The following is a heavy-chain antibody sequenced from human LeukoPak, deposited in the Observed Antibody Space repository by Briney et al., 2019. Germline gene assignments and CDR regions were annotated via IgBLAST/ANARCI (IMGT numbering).Heavy chain of an antibody. D-gene: IGHD3-3*01. CDR2: ISSSSSTI. J-gene: IGHJ3*02. Sequence: GGSLRLSCAASGFTFSSYSMNWVRQAPGKGLEWVSYISSSSSTIYYADSVKGRFTIPRDNAKNSLYLQMNSLRDEDTAVYYCARVVANYDFWSGYHDAFDIWGQGTMVTVSS. CDR1: GFTFSSYS. CDR3: ARVVANYDFWSGYHDAFDI. V-gene: IGHV3-48*02.